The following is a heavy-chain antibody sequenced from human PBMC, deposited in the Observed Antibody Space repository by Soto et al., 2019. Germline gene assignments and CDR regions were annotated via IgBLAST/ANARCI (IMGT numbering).Heavy chain of an antibody. D-gene: IGHD7-27*01. CDR2: TYYKSKWYN. CDR1: GDSVSSNSAA. CDR3: ARWDLSWGWVMGACDI. J-gene: IGHJ3*02. Sequence: SQTLSLTCAISGDSVSSNSAAWNWIRQSPSRGLEWLGRTYYKSKWYNDYAVSVKSRITINPDTSKNQFSLQLHSVTPEDTAVYYRARWDLSWGWVMGACDIWGQGTMVTVSS. V-gene: IGHV6-1*01.